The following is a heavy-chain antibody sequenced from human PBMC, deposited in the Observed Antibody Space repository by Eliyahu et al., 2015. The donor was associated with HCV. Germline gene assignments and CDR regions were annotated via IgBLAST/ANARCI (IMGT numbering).Heavy chain of an antibody. V-gene: IGHV3-7*03. D-gene: IGHD6-19*01. J-gene: IGHJ6*02. Sequence: EVQLVESGGGLVQPGGSLRLYCTASGFSLSNYWMGWVRQAPGKGLEWVANIQEDGSRKYYVDSVNGRFTLSRDNGKNSVYLQMNRLRADDTAVYYCARRGITVAGATGWGWGLDVWGQGTTVTVSS. CDR1: GFSLSNYW. CDR3: ARRGITVAGATGWGWGLDV. CDR2: IQEDGSRK.